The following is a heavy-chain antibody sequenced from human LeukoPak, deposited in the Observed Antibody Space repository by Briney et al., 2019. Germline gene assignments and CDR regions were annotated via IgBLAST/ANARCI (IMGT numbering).Heavy chain of an antibody. CDR3: VKGSTVERGYTYGYSAPFDS. V-gene: IGHV3-9*01. CDR2: ISWNSASI. Sequence: GGSLRLSCAASGFIFDDYAMHWVRQAPGKGLEWVSGISWNSASIGYGDSVRGRFTISRDNAKNSLYLQMNSLRAEDTALYYCVKGSTVERGYTYGYSAPFDSWGQGTLVTVSS. D-gene: IGHD5-18*01. J-gene: IGHJ4*02. CDR1: GFIFDDYA.